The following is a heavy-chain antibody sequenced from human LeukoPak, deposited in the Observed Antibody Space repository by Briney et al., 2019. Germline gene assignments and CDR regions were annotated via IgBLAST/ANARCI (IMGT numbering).Heavy chain of an antibody. D-gene: IGHD3-10*01. Sequence: GGSLRLSCAASGFTFSRYEMNCVRPGPGKRLEWGSYISSSGSTIYYADSVKGRFTISRDNAKNSLYLQMNSLRAEDTAVYYCARDLRVGWFGELLYVDYFDYWGQGTLVTVSS. CDR3: ARDLRVGWFGELLYVDYFDY. V-gene: IGHV3-48*03. CDR2: ISSSGSTI. CDR1: GFTFSRYE. J-gene: IGHJ4*02.